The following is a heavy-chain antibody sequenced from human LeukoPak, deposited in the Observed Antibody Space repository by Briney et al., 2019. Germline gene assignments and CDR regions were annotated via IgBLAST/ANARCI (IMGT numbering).Heavy chain of an antibody. Sequence: SETLSLTCTVSGGSISSYYWSWIRQPPGKGLEWIGFIYDSGSTNYNPSLQSRVTISVDRSKNQFSLKLSSVTAADTAVYYCAKGHLLTDYPYFDYWGQGTLVTVSS. CDR2: IYDSGST. D-gene: IGHD3-9*01. V-gene: IGHV4-59*12. CDR3: AKGHLLTDYPYFDY. J-gene: IGHJ4*02. CDR1: GGSISSYY.